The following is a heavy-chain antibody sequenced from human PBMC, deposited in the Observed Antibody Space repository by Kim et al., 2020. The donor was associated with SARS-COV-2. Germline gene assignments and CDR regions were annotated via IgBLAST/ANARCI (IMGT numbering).Heavy chain of an antibody. V-gene: IGHV4-39*01. J-gene: IGHJ6*02. Sequence: SETLSLTCTVSGGSISSSSYYWGWIRQPPGKGLEWIGSIYYSGSTYYNPSLKSRVTISVDTSKNQFSLKLSSVTAADTAVYYCARLHVYYDILTGYYPGGMDVWGQGTTVTVSS. CDR2: IYYSGST. CDR1: GGSISSSSYY. CDR3: ARLHVYYDILTGYYPGGMDV. D-gene: IGHD3-9*01.